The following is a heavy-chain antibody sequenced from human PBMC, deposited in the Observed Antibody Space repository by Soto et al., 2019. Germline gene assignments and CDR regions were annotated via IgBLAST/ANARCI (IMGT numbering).Heavy chain of an antibody. D-gene: IGHD3-10*01. CDR1: RFTFSSYV. Sequence: GGSLRLSCAASRFTFSSYVMTWARQAPGKGLEWVSGIHNRDGATYYADSVRGRFIMSRDNSKNTVYLQVNSLRGDDTAVYFCAKGNGEALRGVVDPRRHYRYGLDVWGQGTTVTVSS. V-gene: IGHV3-23*01. J-gene: IGHJ6*02. CDR2: IHNRDGAT. CDR3: AKGNGEALRGVVDPRRHYRYGLDV.